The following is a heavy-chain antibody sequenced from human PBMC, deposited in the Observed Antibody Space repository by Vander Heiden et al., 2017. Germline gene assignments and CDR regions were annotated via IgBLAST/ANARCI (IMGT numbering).Heavy chain of an antibody. V-gene: IGHV4-39*01. J-gene: IGHJ4*02. CDR1: GGSISSSGFY. Sequence: QLQLQESGPGLVKPSETLSLTCNVTGGSISSSGFYWGWIRQPPGKGLEWIGTFYYSGSTYYNPSLKSRVTISVDTSKNQFSLKLSSVTAADTAVYYCAIISGSYYRGYYFDYWGQGTLVTVSS. CDR2: FYYSGST. D-gene: IGHD3-10*01. CDR3: AIISGSYYRGYYFDY.